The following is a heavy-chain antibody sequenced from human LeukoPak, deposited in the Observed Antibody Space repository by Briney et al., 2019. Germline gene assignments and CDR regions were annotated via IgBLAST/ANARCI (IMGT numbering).Heavy chain of an antibody. CDR2: LSNSSSYT. J-gene: IGHJ4*02. D-gene: IGHD3-9*01. V-gene: IGHV3-11*06. Sequence: GGSLRLYCAASGIPSSDYYVIWIRQAPGRGLESVSYLSNSSSYTNYADSVKGRFTISRDNAKNSLYLQMNSLRAEDTAVYYCARTFQPHLLRHFERGRYFDYGGQGTLVTVSS. CDR1: GIPSSDYY. CDR3: ARTFQPHLLRHFERGRYFDY.